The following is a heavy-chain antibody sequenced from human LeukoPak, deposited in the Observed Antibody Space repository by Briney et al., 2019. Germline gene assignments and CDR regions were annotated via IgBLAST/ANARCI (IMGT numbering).Heavy chain of an antibody. Sequence: SETLSLTCTVSGGSISSSSYYWGWIRQPPGKGLEWIGSIYYSGSTYYNPSLKSRVTMSVDTSKNQFSLKLSSVTAADTAVYYCARERYCSSTSCYIGRAFDIWGQGTMVTVSS. D-gene: IGHD2-2*02. CDR2: IYYSGST. J-gene: IGHJ3*02. V-gene: IGHV4-39*07. CDR3: ARERYCSSTSCYIGRAFDI. CDR1: GGSISSSSYY.